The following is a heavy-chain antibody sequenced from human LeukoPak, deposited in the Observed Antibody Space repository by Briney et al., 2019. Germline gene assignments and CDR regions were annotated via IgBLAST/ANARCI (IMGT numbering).Heavy chain of an antibody. Sequence: PGGSLRLSCAASGFSFSSYAMTWVRQAPGKGLEWVSAINGRGDHTYYADSVKGRFTISRDHSKSTLYLQMNSLRAEDTAVYYCAKHNDYDSSGYSYHFDSWGQGTLVTVSS. J-gene: IGHJ4*02. CDR1: GFSFSSYA. CDR2: INGRGDHT. D-gene: IGHD3-22*01. CDR3: AKHNDYDSSGYSYHFDS. V-gene: IGHV3-23*01.